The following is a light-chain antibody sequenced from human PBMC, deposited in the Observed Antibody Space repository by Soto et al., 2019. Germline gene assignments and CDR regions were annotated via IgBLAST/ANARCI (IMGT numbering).Light chain of an antibody. CDR3: QQYGSSPFT. Sequence: EIVLTQSPGTSSLSPGQRATLSCRASQSIGNNYLAWYQQKPGLTPRRLVYGLSRRATDTPARFSGSGSGTDFTLTISRLEPEDFAMYDCQQYGSSPFTFGQGTKLEI. V-gene: IGKV3-20*01. J-gene: IGKJ2*01. CDR1: QSIGNNY. CDR2: GLS.